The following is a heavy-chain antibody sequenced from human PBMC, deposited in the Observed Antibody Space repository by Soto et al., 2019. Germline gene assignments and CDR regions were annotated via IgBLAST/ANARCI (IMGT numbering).Heavy chain of an antibody. CDR3: ARIAATGRGWDV. D-gene: IGHD6-13*01. CDR1: GFTFSSYW. Sequence: EVQLVESGGGLVQPGGSLRPSCVDSGFTFSSYWMSWVRQAPVKGLEWVGNIKQDGSEENYVDFLKGRFTISRDNAKNSMYLQMNSLRAEDTAVYYCARIAATGRGWDVWGQGTTVVVSS. CDR2: IKQDGSEE. J-gene: IGHJ6*02. V-gene: IGHV3-7*01.